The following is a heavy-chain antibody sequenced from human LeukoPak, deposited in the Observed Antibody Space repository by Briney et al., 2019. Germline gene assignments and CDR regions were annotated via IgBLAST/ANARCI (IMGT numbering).Heavy chain of an antibody. D-gene: IGHD3-16*01. Sequence: PGGSLRLSCAASGFTLSNYAMSWVRQGPGKGPEWVASISYSSGSIYYLDSVKGRFTISRDNSRNTLYLQMNSLRAEDTAVYYCAKDVLRLNYGYFDLWGRGTLVSVSS. CDR2: ISYSSGSI. CDR3: AKDVLRLNYGYFDL. J-gene: IGHJ2*01. CDR1: GFTLSNYA. V-gene: IGHV3-23*01.